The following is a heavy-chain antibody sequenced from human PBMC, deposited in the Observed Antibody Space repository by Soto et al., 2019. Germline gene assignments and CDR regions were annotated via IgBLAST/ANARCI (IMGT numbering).Heavy chain of an antibody. CDR1: CGSISSYY. J-gene: IGHJ4*02. Sequence: SETLSLTCTVSCGSISSYYWSWIRQPPGKGLEWIGYIYYSGSTNYNPSLKSRVTISVDTSKNQFSLKLSSVTAADTAVYYCARVWGYYLDYWGQGTLVTVSS. D-gene: IGHD3-10*01. CDR3: ARVWGYYLDY. V-gene: IGHV4-59*01. CDR2: IYYSGST.